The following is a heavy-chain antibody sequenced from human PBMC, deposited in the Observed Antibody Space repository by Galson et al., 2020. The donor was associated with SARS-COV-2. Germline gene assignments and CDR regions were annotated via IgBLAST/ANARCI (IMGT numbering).Heavy chain of an antibody. CDR2: IYPGDSNT. Sequence: GESLKISCNASGFRFTDYWNGWVRQLPGKGLQSIGTIYPGDSNTRYTPSLQGHVTISVDKSITTAYLHWSSLTASDTALYYCATMKGDRHAFDIWGQVIMVTVSS. CDR1: GFRFTDYW. J-gene: IGHJ3*02. CDR3: ATMKGDRHAFDI. D-gene: IGHD2-21*02. V-gene: IGHV5-51*01.